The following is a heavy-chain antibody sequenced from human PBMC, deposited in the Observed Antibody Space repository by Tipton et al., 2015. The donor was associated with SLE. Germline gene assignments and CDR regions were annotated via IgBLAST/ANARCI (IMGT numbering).Heavy chain of an antibody. D-gene: IGHD2-15*01. CDR2: ISYDGSNK. J-gene: IGHJ4*02. CDR3: ARWGGDY. V-gene: IGHV3-30*03. CDR1: GFTFSSYG. Sequence: SLRLSCAASGFTFSSYGMHWVRQAPGKGLEWVAVISYDGSNKYYADSVKGRFTISRDNAKNSLYLQMNSLRAEDTAVYYCARWGGDYWGQGTLVTVSS.